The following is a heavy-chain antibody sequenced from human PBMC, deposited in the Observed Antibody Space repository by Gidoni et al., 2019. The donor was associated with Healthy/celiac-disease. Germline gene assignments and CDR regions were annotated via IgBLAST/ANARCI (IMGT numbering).Heavy chain of an antibody. V-gene: IGHV4-34*01. Sequence: QVQLQQRGAGLLKPSETLSLTCAVYGGSFSGYDWSWIRQPPGKGLEWIGEINHSGSTNYNPSLKRRVTISVDTSKNQFSLKLSSVTAADTAVYYCAREGFDYWGQGTLVTVSS. CDR1: GGSFSGYD. CDR3: AREGFDY. CDR2: INHSGST. J-gene: IGHJ4*02.